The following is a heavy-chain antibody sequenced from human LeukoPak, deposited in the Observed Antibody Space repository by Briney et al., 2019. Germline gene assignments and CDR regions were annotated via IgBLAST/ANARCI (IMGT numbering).Heavy chain of an antibody. V-gene: IGHV5-10-1*01. Sequence: GESLRISCKGSGYSFTSYWISWVRQMPGKGLEWMGRIDPSDSYTNYSPPFQGHVTISADKSISTAYLQWSSLKASDTAMYYCAGHWDSYDYVWGSYRYWGQGALVTVSS. CDR1: GYSFTSYW. CDR3: AGHWDSYDYVWGSYRY. J-gene: IGHJ4*02. D-gene: IGHD3-16*02. CDR2: IDPSDSYT.